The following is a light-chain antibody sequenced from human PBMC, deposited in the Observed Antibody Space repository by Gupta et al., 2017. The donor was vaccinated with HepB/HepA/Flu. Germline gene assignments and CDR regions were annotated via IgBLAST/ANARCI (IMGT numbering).Light chain of an antibody. Sequence: SYDLTQPPSVSVSPGQTARITCSGDKLEDKYTCWYRQKPGQSPVLVIYQDNRRPSGIPERFSGSNSGNTATLTIRGTQAMDEADYYCQAWDSNTVIFGGGTKLTVL. CDR2: QDN. J-gene: IGLJ2*01. CDR3: QAWDSNTVI. CDR1: KLEDKY. V-gene: IGLV3-1*01.